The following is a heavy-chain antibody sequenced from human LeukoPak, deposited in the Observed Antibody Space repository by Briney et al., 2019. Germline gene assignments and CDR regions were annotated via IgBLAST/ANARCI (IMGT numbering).Heavy chain of an antibody. CDR2: IYYSGST. V-gene: IGHV4-59*01. Sequence: SETLSLTCTVSGGSISSYYWSWIRQPPGKGLEWIGYIYYSGSTNYNPSLKSRVTISVDTSKNQFSLKLSSVTAADTAVYYCARGDSSSWRTPGYWYFDLWGRGTLVTVSS. D-gene: IGHD6-13*01. J-gene: IGHJ2*01. CDR1: GGSISSYY. CDR3: ARGDSSSWRTPGYWYFDL.